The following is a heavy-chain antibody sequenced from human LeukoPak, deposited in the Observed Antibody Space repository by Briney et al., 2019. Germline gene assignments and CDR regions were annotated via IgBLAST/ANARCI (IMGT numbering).Heavy chain of an antibody. J-gene: IGHJ4*02. CDR1: GYTFTSYD. V-gene: IGHV1-8*01. CDR2: MNTNSGNT. D-gene: IGHD3-10*01. Sequence: ASLKVSCKASGYTFTSYDINWVRQATGQGLEWMGWMNTNSGNTGYVQTFQGRVTMTRDTSINTAYMELNSLRSEDTAVYYCARVDSYSGPTYLYQRPPDHWGQGTLVTVSS. CDR3: ARVDSYSGPTYLYQRPPDH.